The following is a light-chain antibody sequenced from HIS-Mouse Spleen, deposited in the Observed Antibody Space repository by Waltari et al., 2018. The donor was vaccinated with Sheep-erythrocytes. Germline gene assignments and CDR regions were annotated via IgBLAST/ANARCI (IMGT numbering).Light chain of an antibody. CDR3: QQANSFPQT. V-gene: IGKV1-39*01. J-gene: IGKJ1*01. Sequence: DIQMTQSPSSLSASVGDRVTITCRASQSISSYLNWYQQKPGKAPKLLIYAASSLQSGVPSRFSGSGSGTDFTLTISSLQPEDFATYYCQQANSFPQTFCQGTKVEIK. CDR1: QSISSY. CDR2: AAS.